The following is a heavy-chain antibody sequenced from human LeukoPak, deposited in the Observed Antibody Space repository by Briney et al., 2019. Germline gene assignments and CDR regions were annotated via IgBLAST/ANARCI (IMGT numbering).Heavy chain of an antibody. D-gene: IGHD3-22*01. J-gene: IGHJ4*02. CDR1: GFTFSSYA. V-gene: IGHV3-23*01. CDR2: ISGSGGST. Sequence: PGGSLGLSCAASGFTFSSYAMSWVRQAPGKGLEWVSAISGSGGSTYYADSVKGRFTISRDNSKNTLYLQMNSLRAEDTAVYYCAKALPLDDSSGYYFLAFDYWGQGTLVTVSS. CDR3: AKALPLDDSSGYYFLAFDY.